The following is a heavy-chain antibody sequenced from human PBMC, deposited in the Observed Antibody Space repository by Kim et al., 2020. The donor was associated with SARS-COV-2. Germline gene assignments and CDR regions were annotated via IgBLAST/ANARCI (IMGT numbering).Heavy chain of an antibody. D-gene: IGHD6-13*01. J-gene: IGHJ6*02. V-gene: IGHV3-30*07. CDR3: ARERIAAAGTDYYDDGMDV. Sequence: GRFTISRDNSKNTLYLHMNSLRAEDTAVYYCARERIAAAGTDYYDDGMDVWGQGTTVTVSS.